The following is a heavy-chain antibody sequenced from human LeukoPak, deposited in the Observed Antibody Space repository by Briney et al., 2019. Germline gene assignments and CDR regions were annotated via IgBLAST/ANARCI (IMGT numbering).Heavy chain of an antibody. D-gene: IGHD1/OR15-1a*01. Sequence: GESLKISCKGSGYRFTSYWIGWLSQMPGNPLEWMGIIYPGDSDTRYSPSFQGQVTISADKSISTAYLQWSSLKAPDTAMYYCARRLTGATHDYWGQGTLVTVSS. V-gene: IGHV5-51*01. CDR3: ARRLTGATHDY. CDR1: GYRFTSYW. CDR2: IYPGDSDT. J-gene: IGHJ4*02.